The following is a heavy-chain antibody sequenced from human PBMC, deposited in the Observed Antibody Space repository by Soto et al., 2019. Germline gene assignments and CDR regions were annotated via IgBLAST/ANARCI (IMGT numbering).Heavy chain of an antibody. J-gene: IGHJ5*02. CDR2: IYYSGST. D-gene: IGHD6-19*01. Sequence: KPSETLSLTCTVSGGSISSYYWSWIRQPPGKGLEWIGYIYYSGSTNYNPSLKSRVTISVDTSKNQFSLKLSSVTAADTAVYYCARGAKWLVGKGGNWFDPWGQGTLVTVSS. CDR3: ARGAKWLVGKGGNWFDP. V-gene: IGHV4-59*01. CDR1: GGSISSYY.